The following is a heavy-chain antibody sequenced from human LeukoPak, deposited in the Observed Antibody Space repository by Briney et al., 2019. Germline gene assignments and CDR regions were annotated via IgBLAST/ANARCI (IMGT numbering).Heavy chain of an antibody. CDR1: GFTFSTYT. Sequence: GGSLRLSCAASGFTFSTYTMNWVRQAPGKGLEWVSSITSSSNYIYYADSVKGRFTISRDNAKNSLYLQMNSLGAEDTAVYYCATYSGPGAFDIWGQGTMVTVSS. CDR3: ATYSGPGAFDI. J-gene: IGHJ3*02. V-gene: IGHV3-21*01. D-gene: IGHD1-26*01. CDR2: ITSSSNYI.